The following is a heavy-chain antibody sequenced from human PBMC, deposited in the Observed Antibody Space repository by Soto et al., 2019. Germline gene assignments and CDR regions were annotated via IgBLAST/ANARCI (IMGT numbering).Heavy chain of an antibody. Sequence: QVQLQESGPGLVQPSGTLSLTCAVSGASITGDNWWSWVRQPPGKGLEWIGEIHHSGATNYNPSLKSRVTISVDKSKNQFSLKLTSVTAADTAMFYCATQGFYRMGVWGRGTTVTVSS. CDR3: ATQGFYRMGV. CDR1: GASITGDNW. CDR2: IHHSGAT. J-gene: IGHJ6*02. V-gene: IGHV4-4*02.